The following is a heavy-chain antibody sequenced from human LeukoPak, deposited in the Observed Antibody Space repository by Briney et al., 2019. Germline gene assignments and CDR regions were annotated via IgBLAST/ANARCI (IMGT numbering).Heavy chain of an antibody. CDR1: GFTFSSYG. CDR3: AKAGRGGAITMVRGVKGVYYYMDV. Sequence: GGSLRLSCAASGFTFSSYGMSWVRQAPGKGLEWVSGISGSGGRTYYADSVKGRFTISRDNSKNTMYMQMNSLRAEDTAVYYCAKAGRGGAITMVRGVKGVYYYMDVWGKGTTVTISS. J-gene: IGHJ6*03. D-gene: IGHD3-10*01. V-gene: IGHV3-23*01. CDR2: ISGSGGRT.